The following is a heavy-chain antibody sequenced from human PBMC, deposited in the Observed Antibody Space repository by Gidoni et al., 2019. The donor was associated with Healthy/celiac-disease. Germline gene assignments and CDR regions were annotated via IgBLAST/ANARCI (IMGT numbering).Heavy chain of an antibody. J-gene: IGHJ6*02. Sequence: EVQLVASGGGLVQPGGSLRLSCAASGFTFSSYDMHWVRQATGKGLEWVSAIGTAGDTYYPGSVKGRFTISRENAKNSLYLQMNSLRAGDTAVYYCARAPGARDYYYYYGMDVWGQGTTVTVSS. CDR2: IGTAGDT. V-gene: IGHV3-13*01. CDR1: GFTFSSYD. D-gene: IGHD4-17*01. CDR3: ARAPGARDYYYYYGMDV.